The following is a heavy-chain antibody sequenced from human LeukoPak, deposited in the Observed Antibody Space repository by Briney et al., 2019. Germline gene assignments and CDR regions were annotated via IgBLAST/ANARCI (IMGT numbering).Heavy chain of an antibody. CDR2: IYHSGST. Sequence: PSQTLSPTCAVSGGSISSGGYSWSWIRQPPGKGLEWIGYIYHSGSTYYNPSLKSRVTISVDRSKNQFSLKLSSVTAADTAVYYCARGGYSYTFDIWGQGTMVTVSS. CDR3: ARGGYSYTFDI. J-gene: IGHJ3*02. D-gene: IGHD5-18*01. CDR1: GGSISSGGYS. V-gene: IGHV4-30-2*01.